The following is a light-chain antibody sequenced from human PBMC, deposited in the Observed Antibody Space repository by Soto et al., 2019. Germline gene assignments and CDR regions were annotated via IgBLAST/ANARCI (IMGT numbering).Light chain of an antibody. V-gene: IGKV1-39*01. CDR2: AAS. Sequence: DIQMTQSPSSLSASVGDRVTITCRASQSISGYLNWYQQKPGKAPNLLIYAASSLQSGVPSRFSGSGSGTDFTLSINSLQPEDFAVYYCQQRSNWPMSTFGQGTRLEIK. CDR1: QSISGY. CDR3: QQRSNWPMST. J-gene: IGKJ5*01.